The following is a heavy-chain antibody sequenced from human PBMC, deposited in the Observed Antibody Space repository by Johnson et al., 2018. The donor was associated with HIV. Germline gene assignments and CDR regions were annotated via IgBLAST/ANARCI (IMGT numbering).Heavy chain of an antibody. Sequence: QMLLVESGGGVVQNGRSLRLSCAASGFTFSSYAMHWVRQAPGKGLEWVAIISYDGSNKYYADSVKGRFTISRDNSKTTLYLQMNSLRDEDTAVYYCAKDVGNYWPDSFDIWGQGTMVTVSS. CDR2: ISYDGSNK. D-gene: IGHD3-22*01. CDR3: AKDVGNYWPDSFDI. J-gene: IGHJ3*02. CDR1: GFTFSSYA. V-gene: IGHV3-30-3*01.